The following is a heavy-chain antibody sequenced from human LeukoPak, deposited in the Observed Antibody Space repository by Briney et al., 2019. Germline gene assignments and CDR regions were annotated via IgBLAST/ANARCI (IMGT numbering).Heavy chain of an antibody. CDR2: LSGSSGST. V-gene: IGHV3-23*01. Sequence: GGSLRLSCVGSDFTFSSYNMNWVRQAPGKGLEWVAKLSGSSGSTSYADSVKGRFTISRDNSKNTIYLQMNSLRAEDTAIYYCAKPLCSSPTCYDFDYWGQGTLVTVSS. CDR1: DFTFSSYN. J-gene: IGHJ4*02. D-gene: IGHD2-2*01. CDR3: AKPLCSSPTCYDFDY.